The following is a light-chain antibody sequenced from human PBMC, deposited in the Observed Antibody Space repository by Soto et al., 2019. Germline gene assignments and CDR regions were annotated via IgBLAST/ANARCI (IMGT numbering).Light chain of an antibody. CDR3: HQFGNSSST. CDR2: GAS. V-gene: IGKV3-20*01. CDR1: QSVSSTD. Sequence: EIVLTQSPGTLSLSPGERATLSCRASQSVSSTDLVWYQQKPGQAPRLLIYGASTRATGIPDRFSGSGSGTDFTLTISRLEPEDFAVYYWHQFGNSSSTFGQGTEVEV. J-gene: IGKJ1*01.